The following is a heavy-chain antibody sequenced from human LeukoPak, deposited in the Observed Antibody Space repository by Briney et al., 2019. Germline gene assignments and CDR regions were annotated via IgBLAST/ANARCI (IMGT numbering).Heavy chain of an antibody. Sequence: GASVKVSCKASGYTFTAYYMHWVRQAPGQGLEWMGSIYPNRGGTNYAQKLQGRVTMTRDTSISTAYMELSRLRSDDTAVYYCARDIVMVTYWFGPWGQGTLVTVSS. CDR1: GYTFTAYY. CDR2: IYPNRGGT. V-gene: IGHV1-2*02. J-gene: IGHJ5*02. CDR3: ARDIVMVTYWFGP. D-gene: IGHD5-18*01.